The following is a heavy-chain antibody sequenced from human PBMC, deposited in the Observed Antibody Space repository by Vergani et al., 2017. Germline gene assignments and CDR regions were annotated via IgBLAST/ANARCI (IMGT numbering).Heavy chain of an antibody. CDR2: SNAGNGNT. V-gene: IGHV1-3*02. CDR3: ARVLYYDFWSGYYGWFDP. D-gene: IGHD3-3*01. CDR1: GYTFTSYA. Sequence: QVQLVQSGAEVKKPGASVKVSCKASGYTFTSYAMHWVRQAPGQRLEWMGWSNAGNGNTKYSQEFQGRVTITRDTSASTAYMELSSLRSEDTAVYYCARVLYYDFWSGYYGWFDPWGQGTLVTVSS. J-gene: IGHJ5*02.